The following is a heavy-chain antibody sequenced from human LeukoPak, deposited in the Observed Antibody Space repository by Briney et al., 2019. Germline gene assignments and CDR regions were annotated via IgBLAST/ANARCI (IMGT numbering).Heavy chain of an antibody. J-gene: IGHJ4*02. CDR3: YVGPTDY. D-gene: IGHD1-26*01. V-gene: IGHV3-7*01. CDR1: GFTFSSYW. Sequence: GGSLRLSCAASGFTFSSYWMSWVRQAPGKGLEWVANIKQDGSEKNYLGSVKGRFTISRDNAKNSLYLQMNSLRAQAPAVYYCYVGPTDYWGQGTLVTVSS. CDR2: IKQDGSEK.